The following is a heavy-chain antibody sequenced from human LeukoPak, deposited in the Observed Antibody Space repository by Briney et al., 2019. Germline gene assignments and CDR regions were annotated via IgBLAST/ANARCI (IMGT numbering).Heavy chain of an antibody. V-gene: IGHV3-30*04. Sequence: LPGGSLRLSCAASGFTFSSYAMHWVRQAPGKGLEWVAVISYDGSNKYYADSVKGRFTISRDNSKNTLYLQMNSLRAEDTAVYYCAKEDPVGATLSPPPMFDYWGQGTLVTVSS. J-gene: IGHJ4*02. CDR1: GFTFSSYA. CDR3: AKEDPVGATLSPPPMFDY. CDR2: ISYDGSNK. D-gene: IGHD1-26*01.